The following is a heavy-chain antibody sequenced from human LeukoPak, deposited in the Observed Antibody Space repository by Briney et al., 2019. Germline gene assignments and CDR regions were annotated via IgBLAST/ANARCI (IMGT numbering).Heavy chain of an antibody. CDR2: IRSKANSYAT. D-gene: IGHD3-10*01. J-gene: IGHJ4*02. Sequence: PGGSLRLSCAASGFTFSGSAMHWVRQASGKGLEWVGRIRSKANSYATAYAASVKGRFTISRDDSKNTAYLQMNSLKTEDTAVYYCTRIGYGSGSYSYWGQGTLVTDSS. CDR3: TRIGYGSGSYSY. V-gene: IGHV3-73*01. CDR1: GFTFSGSA.